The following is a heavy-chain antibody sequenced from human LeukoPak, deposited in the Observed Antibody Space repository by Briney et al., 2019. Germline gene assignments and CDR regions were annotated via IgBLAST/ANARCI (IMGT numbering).Heavy chain of an antibody. Sequence: PSETLSLTCTVSGYSISSSSYYWGWIRQPPGKGLEWIGSIYYSGSTYYNPSLKSRVTISVDTSKNQFSLKLSSVTAADTAVYYCGRIHRDSGSPTWFYWGQGTLVTVSS. D-gene: IGHD3-10*01. CDR1: GYSISSSSYY. V-gene: IGHV4-39*07. J-gene: IGHJ4*02. CDR3: GRIHRDSGSPTWFY. CDR2: IYYSGST.